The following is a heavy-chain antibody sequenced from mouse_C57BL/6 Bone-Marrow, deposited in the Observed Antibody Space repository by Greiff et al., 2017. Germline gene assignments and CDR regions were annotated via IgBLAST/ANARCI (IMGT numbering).Heavy chain of an antibody. D-gene: IGHD2-1*01. V-gene: IGHV1-22*01. CDR1: GYTFTDYN. CDR3: AIYYGNYVDY. J-gene: IGHJ2*01. Sequence: EVKLQESGPELVKPGASVKMSCKASGYTFTDYNMHWVKQSHGKSLEWIGYINPNNGGTSYNQKFKGKATLTVNKSSSTAYMELRSLTSEDSAVYYCAIYYGNYVDYWGQGTTLTVSS. CDR2: INPNNGGT.